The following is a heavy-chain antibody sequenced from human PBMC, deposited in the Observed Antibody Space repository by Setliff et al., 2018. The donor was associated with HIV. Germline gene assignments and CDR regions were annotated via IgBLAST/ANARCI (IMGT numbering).Heavy chain of an antibody. CDR1: GFTFNNYA. J-gene: IGHJ4*02. CDR3: AKDNTWIPNGFDY. Sequence: ESLRLSCAASGFTFNNYAMSWVRQAPGKGLEWVSALSTSGDSTYYADSVKGRFTISRDNSKNTLYLQMNSLRAEDTAVYYCAKDNTWIPNGFDYWGQGTLVTVSS. D-gene: IGHD5-18*01. CDR2: LSTSGDST. V-gene: IGHV3-23*01.